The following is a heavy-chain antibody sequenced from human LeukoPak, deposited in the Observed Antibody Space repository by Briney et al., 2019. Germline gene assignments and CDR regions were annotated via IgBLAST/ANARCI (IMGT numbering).Heavy chain of an antibody. CDR1: GGSISSSSYY. CDR3: ARVSYSWYYFDY. J-gene: IGHJ4*02. V-gene: IGHV4-39*07. Sequence: SETLSLTCTVSGGSISSSSYYWGWIRQPPGKGLEWIGSIYYSGSTYYNPSLKSRVTISVDTSKNQFSLKLSSVAAADTAVYYCARVSYSWYYFDYWGQGTLVTVSS. D-gene: IGHD1-20*01. CDR2: IYYSGST.